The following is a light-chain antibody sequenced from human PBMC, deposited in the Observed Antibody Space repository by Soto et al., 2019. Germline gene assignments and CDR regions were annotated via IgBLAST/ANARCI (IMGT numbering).Light chain of an antibody. CDR1: QSVRNY. Sequence: EIVLTQSPATLSLSPGDVSTLSSGAIQSVRNYLAWYQQKPGQAPRLLIYDASNRATGIPARFSGSGSGTDFTLTISSLEAEDFAVYYCQQYDSSPKTFGQGTKVDI. CDR3: QQYDSSPKT. V-gene: IGKV3-11*01. J-gene: IGKJ1*01. CDR2: DAS.